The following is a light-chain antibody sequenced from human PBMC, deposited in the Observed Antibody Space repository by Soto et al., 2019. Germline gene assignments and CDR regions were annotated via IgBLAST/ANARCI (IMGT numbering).Light chain of an antibody. CDR3: QQSDSYFYT. J-gene: IGKJ2*01. CDR2: AAS. Sequence: DIQMTQSPSSLSVSVGDRVTITCRASQNITRYLNWYQQKPGTAPKLLVYAASSLQSGVPSRFSGSGSGTDCTLTISSLQHEDFATYYCQQSDSYFYTFGQGTKLEIK. CDR1: QNITRY. V-gene: IGKV1-39*01.